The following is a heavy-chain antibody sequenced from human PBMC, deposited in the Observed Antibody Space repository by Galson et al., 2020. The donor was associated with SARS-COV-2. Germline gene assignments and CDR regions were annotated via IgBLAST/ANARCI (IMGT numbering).Heavy chain of an antibody. Sequence: ASETLSLTCAVSGGSINSGDYCWTWIRQPPGEGLEWIGYIYPSGSTYYNPSLKSRVTISLDRSKNQFSLNLSSVTAADTAVYYCARVKWFEELSPAMDVWGQGTAVTVSS. J-gene: IGHJ6*02. D-gene: IGHD3-10*01. CDR3: ARVKWFEELSPAMDV. V-gene: IGHV4-30-2*01. CDR1: GGSINSGDYC. CDR2: IYPSGST.